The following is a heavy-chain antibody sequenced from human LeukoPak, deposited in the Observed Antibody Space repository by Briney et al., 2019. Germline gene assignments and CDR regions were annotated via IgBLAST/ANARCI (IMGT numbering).Heavy chain of an antibody. V-gene: IGHV4-34*01. Sequence: SETLSLTCAVYGGSFSGYYWSWIRQPPGKGLEWIGKINHSGSTNYNPSLKSRVTISVDTSKNQFSLKLSSVTAADTAVYYCARGGVSYHSNYFDYWGQGTLVTVSS. CDR3: ARGGVSYHSNYFDY. D-gene: IGHD5-18*01. CDR2: INHSGST. CDR1: GGSFSGYY. J-gene: IGHJ4*02.